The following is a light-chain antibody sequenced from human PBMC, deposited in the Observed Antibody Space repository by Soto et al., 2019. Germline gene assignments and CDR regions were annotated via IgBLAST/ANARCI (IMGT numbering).Light chain of an antibody. CDR2: GAS. CDR1: QSVSSTF. CDR3: QHYVNSLTWT. J-gene: IGKJ1*01. Sequence: EIVLTQSPGTLSLSPGERATLSCRASQSVSSTFLIWYQQKPGQAPRLLIYGASSRATGVPDRFSGGGSRTEFTVTTSRLEPKDFSVYYCQHYVNSLTWTFGQGTKVDIK. V-gene: IGKV3-20*01.